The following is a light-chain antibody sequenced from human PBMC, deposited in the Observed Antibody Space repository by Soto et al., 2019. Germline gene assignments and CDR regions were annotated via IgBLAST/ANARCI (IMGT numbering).Light chain of an antibody. Sequence: DIPMTQSPSTLSASVGDRVTITCRASQSISSWLAWYQQKPGKAPKLLIYDASSLESGFPSRFSGSGSGTEFTLTISSLQPDDFATYYCQQYNSYPYTFGQGTKLEIK. CDR1: QSISSW. CDR3: QQYNSYPYT. CDR2: DAS. V-gene: IGKV1-5*01. J-gene: IGKJ2*01.